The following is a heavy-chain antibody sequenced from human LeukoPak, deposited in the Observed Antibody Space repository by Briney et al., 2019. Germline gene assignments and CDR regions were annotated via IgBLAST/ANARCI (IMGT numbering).Heavy chain of an antibody. Sequence: PSETLSLTCAVHGGSFSCYYWSWIRQPPGKGQEWIGEINHGGSTNYNPSLKSRVTISVDTSKNQFSLKLSSVTAADTAVYYCARVSCSSTSCYYFDYWGQGTLVTVSS. J-gene: IGHJ4*02. V-gene: IGHV4-34*01. CDR1: GGSFSCYY. CDR2: INHGGST. D-gene: IGHD2-2*01. CDR3: ARVSCSSTSCYYFDY.